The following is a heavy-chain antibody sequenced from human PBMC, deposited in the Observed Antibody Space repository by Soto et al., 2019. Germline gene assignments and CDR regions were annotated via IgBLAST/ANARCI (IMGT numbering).Heavy chain of an antibody. CDR3: AKDPRGSYYGHFDY. Sequence: GGSLRLSCAASGFTFSSYGMHWVRQAPGKGLEWVAVISYDGSNKYYADSVKGRFTISRDNSKNTLYLQMNSLRAEDTAVYYCAKDPRGSYYGHFDYWGQGTLVTVSS. J-gene: IGHJ4*02. V-gene: IGHV3-30*18. CDR2: ISYDGSNK. CDR1: GFTFSSYG. D-gene: IGHD1-26*01.